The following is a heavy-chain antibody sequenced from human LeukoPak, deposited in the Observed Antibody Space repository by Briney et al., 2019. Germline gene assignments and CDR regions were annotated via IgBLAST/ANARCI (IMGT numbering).Heavy chain of an antibody. CDR2: IYYSGST. CDR3: AREKLFSSADTPCYPRSIGV. Sequence: PQTLSVTCTVSGGSISSGHYWSWIRQHPGEGLEWIGHIYYSGSTFYNPSLKSRVTISPDTSMNEFSLKLTSVTAADTAVYYCAREKLFSSADTPCYPRSIGVWRRGTLVTVSS. J-gene: IGHJ4*02. V-gene: IGHV4-31*03. D-gene: IGHD2-15*01. CDR1: GGSISSGHY.